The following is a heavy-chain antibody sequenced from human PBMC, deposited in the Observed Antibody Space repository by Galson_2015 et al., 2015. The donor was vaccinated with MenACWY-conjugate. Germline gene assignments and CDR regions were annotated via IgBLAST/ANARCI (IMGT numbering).Heavy chain of an antibody. CDR3: EMAPGFGESGGMDV. J-gene: IGHJ6*01. V-gene: IGHV1-46*01. CDR2: LNPSSDSTTYST. CDR1: GYRFSKCY. D-gene: IGHD3-10*01. Sequence: SVKVSCKASGYRFSKCYIQWVRQAPGQGLEWMGILNPSSDSTTYSTTYAQKVQGRVTMTWDTSTNTVYMEMKSLRYEDTAVYYCEMAPGFGESGGMDV.